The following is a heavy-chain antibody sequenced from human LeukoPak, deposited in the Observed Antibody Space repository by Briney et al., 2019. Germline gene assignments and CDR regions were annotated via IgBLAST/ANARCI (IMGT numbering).Heavy chain of an antibody. V-gene: IGHV3-30*18. Sequence: NPGGSLRLSCAASGFTFSSYSIHWVRQAPGKGLEWVAVISYDGSNKYYADSVKGRFTISRDNSKNTLYLEMNSLRTEDTAVYYCAKERWDILGHYYFDYWGQGTLVTVSS. CDR1: GFTFSSYS. J-gene: IGHJ4*02. CDR2: ISYDGSNK. CDR3: AKERWDILGHYYFDY. D-gene: IGHD5-12*01.